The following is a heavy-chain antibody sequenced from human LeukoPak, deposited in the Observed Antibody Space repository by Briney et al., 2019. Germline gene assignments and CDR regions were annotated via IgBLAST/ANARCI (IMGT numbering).Heavy chain of an antibody. D-gene: IGHD3-10*02. J-gene: IGHJ5*02. CDR2: INWNGGST. CDR3: AKGFTYVSP. CDR1: GFTLDDYG. V-gene: IGHV3-20*04. Sequence: GGSLRLSCAASGFTLDDYGMTWVRQAPGKGLEWVSGINWNGGSTGYADSVKGRFTISRDNAKNSLYLQLNSLTAEDTAVYYCAKGFTYVSPWGQGSLVTVSS.